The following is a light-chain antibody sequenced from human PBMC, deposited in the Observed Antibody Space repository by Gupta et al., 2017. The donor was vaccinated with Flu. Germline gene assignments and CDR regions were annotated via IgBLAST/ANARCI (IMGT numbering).Light chain of an antibody. CDR3: QQRGNWPPWT. V-gene: IGKV3-11*01. J-gene: IGKJ1*01. Sequence: EIVFTQSPATLSLSPGERATLSCRASQTISSFLAWYQQKPGQAPRLLIYDASNRATGIPARFSGSGAGTDFTLTISSLEAEDFAVYYCQQRGNWPPWTFGQGTKVEIK. CDR2: DAS. CDR1: QTISSF.